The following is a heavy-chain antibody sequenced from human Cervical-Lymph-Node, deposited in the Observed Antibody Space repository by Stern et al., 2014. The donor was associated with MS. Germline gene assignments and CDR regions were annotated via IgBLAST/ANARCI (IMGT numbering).Heavy chain of an antibody. CDR1: GGTFNSYA. V-gene: IGHV1-69*12. J-gene: IGHJ6*02. CDR3: ARTMGLYFFHAMDV. CDR2: VIHYICTA. D-gene: IGHD1-26*01. Sequence: QDQLVQSGAEVKEPGSSVKVSCKASGGTFNSYAASWVRPAPGQGLEWVGGVIHYICTANSDQDRHGRVTITADESASTVYMELSSLRSEDTALYYCARTMGLYFFHAMDVWGQGTAVTVSS.